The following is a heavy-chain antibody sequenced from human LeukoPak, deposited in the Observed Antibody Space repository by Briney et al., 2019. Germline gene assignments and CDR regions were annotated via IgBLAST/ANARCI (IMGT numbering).Heavy chain of an antibody. CDR2: IGATQTYI. D-gene: IGHD2-15*01. Sequence: GGSLRLACTGAGFTFATYTFNWVRQAPGKGLEWVASIGATQTYIYYADSVKGRFTVSRDNAKNSLYLQMNSLRAEDTALYYCAKTRWGYCSGGSCLAFDYWGQGTLVTVSS. CDR1: GFTFATYT. J-gene: IGHJ4*02. CDR3: AKTRWGYCSGGSCLAFDY. V-gene: IGHV3-21*04.